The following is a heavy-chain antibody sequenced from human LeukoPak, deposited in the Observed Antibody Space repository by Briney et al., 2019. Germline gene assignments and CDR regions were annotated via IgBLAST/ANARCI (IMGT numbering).Heavy chain of an antibody. V-gene: IGHV3-49*03. CDR1: GFTFGDCP. J-gene: IGHJ4*02. Sequence: GSLRLSCTASGFTFGDCPMSWFRQAPGKGLEWVGFIRSKAYGGTPEYATSVKGRFTISRDDSKSIAYLQMNSLKTEDTAVYYCASGMRGYDPYFDYWGQGTLVTVSS. CDR2: IRSKAYGGTP. CDR3: ASGMRGYDPYFDY. D-gene: IGHD5-12*01.